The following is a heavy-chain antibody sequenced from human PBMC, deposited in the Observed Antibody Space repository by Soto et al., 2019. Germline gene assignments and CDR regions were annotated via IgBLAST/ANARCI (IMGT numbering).Heavy chain of an antibody. CDR3: GWQQLPNDYYGMDV. J-gene: IGHJ6*02. V-gene: IGHV1-69*13. CDR1: GGTFSSYA. D-gene: IGHD6-13*01. Sequence: ASVKVSCKASGGTFSSYAISWVRQAPGQGLEWMGGIIPIFGTANYAQKFQGRVTITADESTSTAYMELSSLRSEDTAVYYCGWQQLPNDYYGMDVWGQGTTVPVSS. CDR2: IIPIFGTA.